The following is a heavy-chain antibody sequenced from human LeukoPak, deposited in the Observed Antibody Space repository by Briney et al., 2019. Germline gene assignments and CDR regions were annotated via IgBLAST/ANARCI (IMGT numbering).Heavy chain of an antibody. V-gene: IGHV3-7*01. J-gene: IGHJ4*02. D-gene: IGHD6-13*01. CDR3: ASTTAGFDY. Sequence: GGSLRLSCAASGFTFTNAWMSWVRQAPGKGLEWVANIKQDGSEKYYVDSVKGRFTISRDNAKNSLYLQMNSLRAEDTAVYYCASTTAGFDYWGQGTLVTVSS. CDR1: GFTFTNAW. CDR2: IKQDGSEK.